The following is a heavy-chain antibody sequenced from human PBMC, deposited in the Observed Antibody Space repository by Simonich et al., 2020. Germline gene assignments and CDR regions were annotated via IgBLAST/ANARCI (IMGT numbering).Heavy chain of an antibody. Sequence: EVQLVESGGGLVQPGGSLRLSCAASGFTFSSYWMSWFRQAPGKGLEWVANRKQDGSEKYYVDSGKGRFTISRDNAKNSLYLQMNSLRAEDTAVYYCARDGLGTAYYYYMDVWGKGTTVTVSS. CDR2: RKQDGSEK. J-gene: IGHJ6*03. V-gene: IGHV3-7*01. D-gene: IGHD7-27*01. CDR1: GFTFSSYW. CDR3: ARDGLGTAYYYYMDV.